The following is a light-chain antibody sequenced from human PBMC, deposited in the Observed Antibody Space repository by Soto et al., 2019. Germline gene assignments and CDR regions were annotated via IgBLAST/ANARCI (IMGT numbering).Light chain of an antibody. Sequence: DSQLTQYPSTLYASVGERVTITCRASQSPNNWMAWYQQKSGKAPNLLIYDVSALASGVPSRFSGSVSGTECALNISILQHDDSETYYCQQYSMYPFTFGQGTKVEVK. CDR2: DVS. CDR3: QQYSMYPFT. V-gene: IGKV1-5*01. J-gene: IGKJ2*01. CDR1: QSPNNW.